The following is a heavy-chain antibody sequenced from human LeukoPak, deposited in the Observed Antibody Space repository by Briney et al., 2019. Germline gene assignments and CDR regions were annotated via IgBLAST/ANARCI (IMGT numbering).Heavy chain of an antibody. D-gene: IGHD3-22*01. CDR2: ISGSGGST. CDR1: GFTFSSYA. V-gene: IGHV3-23*01. J-gene: IGHJ4*02. CDR3: AGTYYYDSSGYYYVLGGLDY. Sequence: PGGSLRLSCAASGFTFSSYATSWVRQAPGKGLEWVSAISGSGGSTYYADSVKGRFTISRDNSKNTLYLQMNSLRAEDTAVYYCAGTYYYDSSGYYYVLGGLDYWGQGTLVTVSS.